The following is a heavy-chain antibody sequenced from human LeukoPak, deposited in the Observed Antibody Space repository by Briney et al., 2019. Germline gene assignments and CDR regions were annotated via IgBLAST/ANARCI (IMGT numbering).Heavy chain of an antibody. J-gene: IGHJ4*02. Sequence: GGSLRLSCAASGFTFSNFGFHWVRQTPAKKLEWVAFIRFDASVKYYADSVKGRFTISRDNSNNTLYLHMNSLRVDDTAIYFCAKGGWVSTVTSYFDSWAQGTLVTVSS. CDR1: GFTFSNFG. V-gene: IGHV3-30*02. D-gene: IGHD5/OR15-5a*01. CDR3: AKGGWVSTVTSYFDS. CDR2: IRFDASVK.